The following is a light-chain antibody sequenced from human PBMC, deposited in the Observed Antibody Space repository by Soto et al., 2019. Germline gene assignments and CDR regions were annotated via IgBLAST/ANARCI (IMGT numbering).Light chain of an antibody. Sequence: QSVLTQPPSASETPGQRVTISCSGSNSNIGSNAVNWYQQFPLTAPKLLIYSNNQRPSGVPDRFSGSRSGTSASLTISGLQSEDEADYYCAAWDDSLNAVLFGGGTKLTVL. CDR3: AAWDDSLNAVL. J-gene: IGLJ2*01. V-gene: IGLV1-44*01. CDR2: SNN. CDR1: NSNIGSNA.